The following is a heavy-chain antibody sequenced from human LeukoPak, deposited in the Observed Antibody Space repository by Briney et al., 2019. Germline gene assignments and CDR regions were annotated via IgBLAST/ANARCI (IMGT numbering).Heavy chain of an antibody. J-gene: IGHJ4*02. CDR1: GFTFDDYA. D-gene: IGHD3-16*01. V-gene: IGHV3-43*02. CDR3: AKDGPGGFWDVDY. Sequence: PGGSLRLSCAASGFTFDDYAMLWVRRAPGKGLEWVSLISGDGGITYYADSVKGRFTISRDNSKNSLYLQMNSLRTEDTALYYCAKDGPGGFWDVDYWGQGTLVTVSS. CDR2: ISGDGGIT.